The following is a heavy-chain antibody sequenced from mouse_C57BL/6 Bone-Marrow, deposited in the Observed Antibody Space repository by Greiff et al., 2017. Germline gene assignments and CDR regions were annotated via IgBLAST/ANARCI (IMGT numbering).Heavy chain of an antibody. CDR2: ISGGGGNT. V-gene: IGHV5-9*01. J-gene: IGHJ3*01. Sequence: EVMLVESGGGLVKPGGSLKLSCAASGFTFSSYTMSWVRQTPEKRLEWVATISGGGGNTYYPDSVKGRFTISRDNAKNTLYLQMSSLRSEDTALYDCARHRGYYDYDDGFAYWGQGTLVTVSA. D-gene: IGHD2-4*01. CDR1: GFTFSSYT. CDR3: ARHRGYYDYDDGFAY.